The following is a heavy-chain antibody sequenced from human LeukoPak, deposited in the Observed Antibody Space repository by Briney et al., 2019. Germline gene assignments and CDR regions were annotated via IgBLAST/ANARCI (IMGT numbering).Heavy chain of an antibody. V-gene: IGHV4-39*01. D-gene: IGHD1-26*01. J-gene: IGHJ4*02. Sequence: SETLSLTCTVSGGSISISNYYWGWIRQPPGRGLEWIGSISYSGTYYNPSLKSRLTISVDTSKNHYSLNLRSVTAADTAVYYCARRTSNPVGAIDYWGQGTLVTVSS. CDR3: ARRTSNPVGAIDY. CDR2: ISYSGT. CDR1: GGSISISNYY.